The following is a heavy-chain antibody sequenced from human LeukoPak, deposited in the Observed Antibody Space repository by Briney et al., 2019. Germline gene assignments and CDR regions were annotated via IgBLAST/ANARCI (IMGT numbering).Heavy chain of an antibody. J-gene: IGHJ4*02. CDR2: INPNSGGT. Sequence: ASVKVSCKASGYTFTGNYMHWVRQAPGQGLEWMGWINPNSGGTNYAQKFQGRVTMTRDTSISTAYMEPSGLRSDDTAVYYCARDSRDLRGYSYGPFDYWGQGTLVTVSS. CDR3: ARDSRDLRGYSYGPFDY. D-gene: IGHD5-18*01. CDR1: GYTFTGNY. V-gene: IGHV1-2*02.